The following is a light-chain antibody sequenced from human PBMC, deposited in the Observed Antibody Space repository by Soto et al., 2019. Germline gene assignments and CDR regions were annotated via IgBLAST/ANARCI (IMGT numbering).Light chain of an antibody. CDR3: QQRSNWPIT. CDR1: QSVSSSY. Sequence: PGERATLSCRASQSVSSSYLAWYQQKPGQAPRLLIYDASNRATGIPARFSGSGSGTDFTLTISSLEPEDFAVYYCQQRSNWPITFGQGTRLEIK. V-gene: IGKV3-11*01. J-gene: IGKJ5*01. CDR2: DAS.